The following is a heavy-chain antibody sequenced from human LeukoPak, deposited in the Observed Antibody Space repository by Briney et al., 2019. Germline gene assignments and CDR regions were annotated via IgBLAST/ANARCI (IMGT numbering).Heavy chain of an antibody. V-gene: IGHV4-34*01. CDR2: INHSGNA. Sequence: SETLSLTCDISGGSFSDYHWTWIRQPPEKGLEWIGEINHSGNANYNPSLKSRVTISVDTSKNQFSLSLSSVTAADAAVYYCARTILVVLTSYFYFYHMDVWGEGTTVTASS. D-gene: IGHD4/OR15-4a*01. J-gene: IGHJ6*03. CDR1: GGSFSDYH. CDR3: ARTILVVLTSYFYFYHMDV.